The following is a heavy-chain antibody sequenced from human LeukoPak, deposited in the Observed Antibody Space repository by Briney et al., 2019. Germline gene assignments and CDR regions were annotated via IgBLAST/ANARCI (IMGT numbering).Heavy chain of an antibody. CDR2: IIPIFGIA. J-gene: IGHJ5*02. V-gene: IGHV1-69*04. CDR3: ARDPRQAAAGHNWFDP. CDR1: GGTFSSYA. Sequence: SVTVSCKASGGTFSSYAISSVRQAPGQGLEGMGRIIPIFGIANYAQKFQGRVTITADKSTSTAYMELSSLRSEDTAVYYCARDPRQAAAGHNWFDPWGQGTLVTVSS. D-gene: IGHD6-13*01.